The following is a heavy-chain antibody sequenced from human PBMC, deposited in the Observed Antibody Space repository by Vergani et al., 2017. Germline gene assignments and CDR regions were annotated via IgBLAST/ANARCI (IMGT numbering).Heavy chain of an antibody. J-gene: IGHJ6*02. Sequence: VQLVQSGAEVKKPGESLRISCKGSGYTFTSYAMHWVRQAPGQRLEWMGWINAGNGNTKYSQKFQCRVTMTRDTSASTAYMELSSRRSEDTAVYYCARVSRIAARPYYYYGMDVWGQGTTVTVSS. V-gene: IGHV1-3*01. CDR3: ARVSRIAARPYYYYGMDV. D-gene: IGHD6-6*01. CDR1: GYTFTSYA. CDR2: INAGNGNT.